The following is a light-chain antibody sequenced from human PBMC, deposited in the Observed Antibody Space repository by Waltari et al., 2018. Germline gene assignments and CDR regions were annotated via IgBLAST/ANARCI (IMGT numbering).Light chain of an antibody. Sequence: QLVLTQSPSASASLGASVKLTCTLSSGHSSNIIAWLQQQPEQGPRYLMKVNSDGSHSKGDDIPDRCAGSSSGAGRYLTIASVQSEEEADYYCQTGGHGTWVFGGGTTLTVL. CDR2: VNSDGSH. CDR3: QTGGHGTWV. V-gene: IGLV4-69*01. CDR1: SGHSSNI. J-gene: IGLJ3*02.